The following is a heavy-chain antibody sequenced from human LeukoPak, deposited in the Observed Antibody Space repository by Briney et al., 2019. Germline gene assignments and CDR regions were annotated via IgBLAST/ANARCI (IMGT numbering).Heavy chain of an antibody. V-gene: IGHV3-30*04. CDR3: ARGVRFLEWLADYYMDV. CDR1: GFTFSSYA. D-gene: IGHD3-3*01. Sequence: GGSLRLSCAASGFTFSSYAMHWVRQAPGKGVEGVAVISYDGSNKYYADSVKGRFTISRDNSKNTLYLQMNSLRAEDTAVYYCARGVRFLEWLADYYMDVWGKGTTVTVSS. J-gene: IGHJ6*03. CDR2: ISYDGSNK.